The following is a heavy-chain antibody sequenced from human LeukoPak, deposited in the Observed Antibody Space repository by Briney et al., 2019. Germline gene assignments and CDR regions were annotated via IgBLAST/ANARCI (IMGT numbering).Heavy chain of an antibody. Sequence: PGGSLRLSCAASGFTFDDYAMHWVRQAPGKGLEWVSGISWNSGSIGYADSVKGRFTISRDNAKNSLYLQMNSLRAEDTALYYCARSGWPGNYFDYWGQGTLVTVSS. J-gene: IGHJ4*02. CDR2: ISWNSGSI. CDR1: GFTFDDYA. D-gene: IGHD6-19*01. V-gene: IGHV3-9*01. CDR3: ARSGWPGNYFDY.